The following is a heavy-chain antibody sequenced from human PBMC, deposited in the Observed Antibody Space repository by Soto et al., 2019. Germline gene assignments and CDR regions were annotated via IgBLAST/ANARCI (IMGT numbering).Heavy chain of an antibody. D-gene: IGHD3-9*01. J-gene: IGHJ3*02. V-gene: IGHV1-2*04. CDR2: INPNSGGT. Sequence: GASVKVSCKASGYTFTGYYMHWVRQAPGQGLEWIGWINPNSGGTNYAQKFQGWVTMTRDTSISTAYMELSRLRSDDTAVYYCARSSFDWSSLGLGGPNDAFDIWGQGTMVTVSS. CDR1: GYTFTGYY. CDR3: ARSSFDWSSLGLGGPNDAFDI.